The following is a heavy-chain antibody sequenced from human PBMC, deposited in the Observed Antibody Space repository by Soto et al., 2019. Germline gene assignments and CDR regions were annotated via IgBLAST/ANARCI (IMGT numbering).Heavy chain of an antibody. J-gene: IGHJ1*01. CDR1: GFTFSSYW. CDR3: ARAPHCSGGSCYRRYFQH. V-gene: IGHV3-7*01. Sequence: EVQLVESGGGLVQPGGSLRLSCAASGFTFSSYWMSWVRQAPGKGLEWVANIKQDGSEKYYVDSVKGRFTISRDNAKNSLYLQMNSLRAEDTAVYYCARAPHCSGGSCYRRYFQHWGQGTLVTVSS. CDR2: IKQDGSEK. D-gene: IGHD2-15*01.